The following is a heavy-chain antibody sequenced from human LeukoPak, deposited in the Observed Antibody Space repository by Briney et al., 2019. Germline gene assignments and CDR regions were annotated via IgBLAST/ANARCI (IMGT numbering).Heavy chain of an antibody. V-gene: IGHV3-74*01. CDR1: GFTITDSW. D-gene: IGHD2-21*02. J-gene: IGHJ4*02. Sequence: PGGSLRLSCAASGFTITDSWMHWVRQAPVKGLVWVSRISSGGSSLDYADSVKGRCTISRDVAKNTLYLQMSSLRPEDTAVYYCAREADKGDDPMNSWGQGTLVSVSS. CDR3: AREADKGDDPMNS. CDR2: ISSGGSSL.